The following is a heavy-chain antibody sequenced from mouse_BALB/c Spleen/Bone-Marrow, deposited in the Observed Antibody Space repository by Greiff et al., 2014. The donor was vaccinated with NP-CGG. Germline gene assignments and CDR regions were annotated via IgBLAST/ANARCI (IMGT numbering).Heavy chain of an antibody. CDR2: IWTGGST. J-gene: IGHJ2*01. CDR1: GFSLTTYG. D-gene: IGHD3-1*01. Sequence: QVQLQQSGPGLVQPSQSLSITCTVSGFSLTTYGVHWVRQSPGKGLEWLGVIWTGGSTDYNAAFISRLSTSKDNSKSQVFFEMNSLQANDTAIYYCARNHRGYYFDYWGQGTTLTVSS. CDR3: ARNHRGYYFDY. V-gene: IGHV2-2*02.